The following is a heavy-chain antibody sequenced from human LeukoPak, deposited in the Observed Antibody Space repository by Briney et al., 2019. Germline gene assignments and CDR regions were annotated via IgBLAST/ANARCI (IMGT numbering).Heavy chain of an antibody. V-gene: IGHV1-2*02. CDR1: GYTFTGYY. J-gene: IGHJ5*02. CDR2: INPNSGGT. Sequence: GASVKVSCKASGYTFTGYYMHWVRQAPGQGLERMGLINPNSGGTNYAQKFQVRVTITRDTSISTAYVDLSRLRSDDTAVYYCAREGNYYGSGSTINWFDPWGQGTLVTVSS. CDR3: AREGNYYGSGSTINWFDP. D-gene: IGHD3-10*01.